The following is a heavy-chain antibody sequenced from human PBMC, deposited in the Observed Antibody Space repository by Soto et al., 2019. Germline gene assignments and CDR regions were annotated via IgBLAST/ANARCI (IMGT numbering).Heavy chain of an antibody. D-gene: IGHD2-2*01. Sequence: GGSLRLSCAASGFGFTNSWMNWVRQAPGKGLEWVGRIKSKNDGGTTDYAAPVQGRFTISRDDSKTTIYLQMNSLKTEDTAVHYCTSAGQYCTSTTCKAYWGQGTPVTVSS. J-gene: IGHJ4*02. V-gene: IGHV3-15*07. CDR1: GFGFTNSW. CDR3: TSAGQYCTSTTCKAY. CDR2: IKSKNDGGTT.